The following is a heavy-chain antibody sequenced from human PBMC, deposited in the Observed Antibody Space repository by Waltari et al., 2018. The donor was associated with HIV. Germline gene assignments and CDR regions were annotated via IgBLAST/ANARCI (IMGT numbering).Heavy chain of an antibody. V-gene: IGHV3-21*01. CDR3: ARGGGYSGENWFDP. J-gene: IGHJ5*02. CDR1: GFTFSSYS. D-gene: IGHD3-10*01. CDR2: ISSSSSYI. Sequence: EVQLLESRGGLVKPGGSLRLSCAASGFTFSSYSMNWVRQAPGKGLEWVSSISSSSSYIYYADSVKGRFTISRDNAKNSLYLQMNSLRAEDTAVYYCARGGGYSGENWFDPWGQGTLVTVSS.